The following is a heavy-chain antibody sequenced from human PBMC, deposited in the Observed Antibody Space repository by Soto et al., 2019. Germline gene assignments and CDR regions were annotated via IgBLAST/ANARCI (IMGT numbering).Heavy chain of an antibody. Sequence: QVQLVESGGGVVQPGRSLRLSCAASGFTFSRYAMHWVRQAPVKGLEWVAVISYDGSNKYYADSVKGRFTISRDNSKNTLYLQMNSLRAEDTAVYYCARDSIAVAAYYFDYWGQGTLVTVSS. V-gene: IGHV3-30-3*01. D-gene: IGHD6-19*01. CDR3: ARDSIAVAAYYFDY. J-gene: IGHJ4*02. CDR2: ISYDGSNK. CDR1: GFTFSRYA.